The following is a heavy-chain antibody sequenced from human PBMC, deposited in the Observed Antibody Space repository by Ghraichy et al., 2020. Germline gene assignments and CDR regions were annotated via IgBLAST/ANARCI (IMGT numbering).Heavy chain of an antibody. CDR2: INQDGSER. CDR1: GFTFSSYW. D-gene: IGHD3-3*01. Sequence: GGSLRLSCAASGFTFSSYWLSWVRQAPGKGLEWVANINQDGSERYYVDSVKGRFIISRDNAKNSLFLEMNSLRGEDTAIYYCAREKDDFWSGSWRGAFDVWGQGTMVTVSS. V-gene: IGHV3-7*03. J-gene: IGHJ3*01. CDR3: AREKDDFWSGSWRGAFDV.